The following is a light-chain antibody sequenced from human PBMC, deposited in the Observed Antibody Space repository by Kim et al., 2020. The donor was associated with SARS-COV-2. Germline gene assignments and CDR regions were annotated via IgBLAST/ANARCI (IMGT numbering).Light chain of an antibody. CDR3: QHRKSWPLT. CDR1: QSVDRA. Sequence: EIVLTQSPAILSLSPGERATLSCRASQSVDRALLWYQQKPGQSPRLLIYDASDRATGIPARFSGGGSGTDFTLTISSLEPEDYAVYYCQHRKSWPLTVGPGTKVDIK. CDR2: DAS. V-gene: IGKV3-11*01. J-gene: IGKJ3*01.